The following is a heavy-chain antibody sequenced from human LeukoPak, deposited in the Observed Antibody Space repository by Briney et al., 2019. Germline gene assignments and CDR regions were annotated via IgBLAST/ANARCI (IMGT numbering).Heavy chain of an antibody. V-gene: IGHV4-59*01. CDR1: GGSISSYY. J-gene: IGHJ4*02. CDR2: TYASGRT. Sequence: SETLSLTCTVSGGSISSYYWSWIRQPPGKGLEWIGYTYASGRTNYNPSLKSRVSISIDTSKTHFSLKLTSVTAADTAVYYCARDSGDFPYFDSWGQGTLVAVSS. CDR3: ARDSGDFPYFDS. D-gene: IGHD3-10*01.